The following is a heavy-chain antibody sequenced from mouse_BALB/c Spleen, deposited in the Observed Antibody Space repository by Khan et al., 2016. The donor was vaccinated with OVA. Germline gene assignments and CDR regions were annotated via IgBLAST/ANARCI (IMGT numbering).Heavy chain of an antibody. CDR3: ERGRYYRFDY. J-gene: IGHJ2*01. D-gene: IGHD2-3*01. Sequence: EVELVESGGGLVQPGGSRKLSCAASGFTFSSFGMHWVRQAPEKGLEWVAYISSGSSTIYYADTVKGRFTISRDNPKNTLFLQMTSLRSEDTAMYYCERGRYYRFDYWGQGTTLTVSS. CDR2: ISSGSSTI. CDR1: GFTFSSFG. V-gene: IGHV5-17*02.